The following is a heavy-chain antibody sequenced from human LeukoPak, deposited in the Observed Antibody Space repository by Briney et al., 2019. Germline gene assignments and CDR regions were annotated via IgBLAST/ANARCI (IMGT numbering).Heavy chain of an antibody. CDR3: ASAPVGVVPAAIYYYYYYYMDV. D-gene: IGHD2-2*01. CDR2: TIPIFGTA. V-gene: IGHV1-69*13. J-gene: IGHJ6*03. CDR1: GGTFSSYA. Sequence: ASVKVSCKASGGTFSSYAISWVRQAPGQGLEWMGGTIPIFGTANYAQKFQGRVTITADESTSTAYMELSSLRSEDTAVYYCASAPVGVVPAAIYYYYYYYMDVWGKGTTVTVSS.